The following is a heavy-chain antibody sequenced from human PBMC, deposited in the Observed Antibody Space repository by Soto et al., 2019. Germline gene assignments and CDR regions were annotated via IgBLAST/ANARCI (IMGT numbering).Heavy chain of an antibody. CDR1: GYSFTSYW. Sequence: GESLKISCKGSGYSFTSYWIGWVRQMPGKGLEWMGIIYPGDSDTRYSPSLQGQVTISADKSISTAYLQWSSLKASDTAMYYCARLYYDFWSGYSWDYYYMDVWGKGTTVTVSS. D-gene: IGHD3-3*01. CDR2: IYPGDSDT. J-gene: IGHJ6*03. CDR3: ARLYYDFWSGYSWDYYYMDV. V-gene: IGHV5-51*01.